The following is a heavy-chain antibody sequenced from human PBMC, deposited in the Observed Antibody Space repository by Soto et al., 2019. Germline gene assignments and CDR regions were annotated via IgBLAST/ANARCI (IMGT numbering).Heavy chain of an antibody. CDR1: GGSINNRNNY. J-gene: IGHJ4*02. D-gene: IGHD6-13*01. CDR3: ARHGATAGLFCDS. Sequence: QTQLQESGPRLVKPSETVSLTCTVSGGSINNRNNYWGWIRQSPVTGLEWIGSIYYGRTTYYNPSLKSRVTISGDTSNNQFALRLSSVTAADSAVDHCARHGATAGLFCDSWGPGIQVTVSS. CDR2: IYYGRTT. V-gene: IGHV4-39*01.